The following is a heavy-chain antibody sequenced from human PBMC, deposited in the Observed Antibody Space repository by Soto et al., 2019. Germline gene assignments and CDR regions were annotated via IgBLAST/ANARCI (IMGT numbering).Heavy chain of an antibody. V-gene: IGHV3-48*02. CDR2: ISTSSATI. CDR3: ARDGATTGHWDF. CDR1: GFTFSTFS. J-gene: IGHJ4*02. D-gene: IGHD1-26*01. Sequence: EVQLVESGGGLVQPGGSLRLSCAASGFTFSTFSMNWVRQAPGKGLEWVSYISTSSATIYYAVSVKGRFTISRDNAKNSLYLQMNSLRDEYTAVYYCARDGATTGHWDFWGQGTLVTVSS.